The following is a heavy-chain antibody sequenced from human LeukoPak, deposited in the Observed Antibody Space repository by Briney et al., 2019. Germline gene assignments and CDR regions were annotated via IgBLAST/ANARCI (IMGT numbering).Heavy chain of an antibody. CDR1: GFTFSSYA. V-gene: IGHV3-23*01. J-gene: IGHJ4*02. CDR3: AKVRVGPALGLGFIKGDYYFDY. D-gene: IGHD3/OR15-3a*01. CDR2: ISGTGGRT. Sequence: GGSLRLSCAASGFTFSSYAMNWVRQAPGKGLEWVSVISGTGGRTYYADSVKGRFTISRDNSKNTLYLQMNSLRAEDTAVYYCAKVRVGPALGLGFIKGDYYFDYWGQGTLVTVSS.